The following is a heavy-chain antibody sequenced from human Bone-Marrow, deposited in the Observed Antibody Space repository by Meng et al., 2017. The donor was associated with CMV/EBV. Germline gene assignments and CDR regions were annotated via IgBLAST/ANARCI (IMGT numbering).Heavy chain of an antibody. CDR1: GFTFSSHW. V-gene: IGHV3-7*01. CDR3: ARHDFWSGYFYNSNAFDI. Sequence: GESLKISCAASGFTFSSHWMTWVRQAPGKGLEWVANINQDGSQKNYVDSVKGRFTISRDNAKNSLYLQMNSLRAEDTAVYYCARHDFWSGYFYNSNAFDIWGQGTMVTVSS. CDR2: INQDGSQK. D-gene: IGHD3-3*01. J-gene: IGHJ3*02.